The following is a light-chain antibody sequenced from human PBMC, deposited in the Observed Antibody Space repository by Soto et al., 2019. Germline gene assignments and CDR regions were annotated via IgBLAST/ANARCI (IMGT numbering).Light chain of an antibody. V-gene: IGKV1-5*03. CDR1: QSVSNW. J-gene: IGKJ2*01. CDR3: QQYNSYTYT. Sequence: DIPMTKSPSTLSASVGDRVTITCRASQSVSNWLAWYQQKPGKAPKLLIYKASSLGSGVPSRFSGSGSGTEFTLTISSLQPDDFATYYCQQYNSYTYTFGQGTKLEIK. CDR2: KAS.